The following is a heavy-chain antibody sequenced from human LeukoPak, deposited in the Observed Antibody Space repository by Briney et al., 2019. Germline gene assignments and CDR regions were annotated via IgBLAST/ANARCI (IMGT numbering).Heavy chain of an antibody. CDR2: INPSGAST. Sequence: ASVNVSCKASGYTFTSYYIHWLRQAPGHGLEWMGIINPSGASTSYAQKFQGRVTMTRDTSTSTVYMELSSLRSEDTAVYYCARASSGSYYDYWGQGTLVTVSS. J-gene: IGHJ4*02. D-gene: IGHD1-26*01. V-gene: IGHV1-46*01. CDR1: GYTFTSYY. CDR3: ARASSGSYYDY.